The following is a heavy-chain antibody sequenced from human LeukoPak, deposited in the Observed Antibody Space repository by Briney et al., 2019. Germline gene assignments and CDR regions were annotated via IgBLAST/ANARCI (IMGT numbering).Heavy chain of an antibody. J-gene: IGHJ6*03. V-gene: IGHV4-39*01. D-gene: IGHD6-19*01. CDR1: GGSLSSSSYY. CDR3: ARGPFPVSGWYVGYYYYYMDV. Sequence: SETLSLTCTVSGGSLSSSSYYWGWIRQPPGKGLEWIGSIYYSGSTYYNPSLKSRVTISVDTSKNQFSLKLSSVTAADTAVYYCARGPFPVSGWYVGYYYYYMDVWGKGTTVTVSS. CDR2: IYYSGST.